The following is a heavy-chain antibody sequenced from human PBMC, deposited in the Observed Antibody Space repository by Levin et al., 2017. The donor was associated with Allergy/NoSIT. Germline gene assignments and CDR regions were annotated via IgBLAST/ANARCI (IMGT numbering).Heavy chain of an antibody. D-gene: IGHD3-16*02. J-gene: IGHJ6*02. CDR2: IKQDGSEK. CDR3: ARRRMITFGGVIVTGPYYYGMDV. Sequence: GGSLRLSCAASGFTFSSYWMSWVRQAPGKGLEWVANIKQDGSEKYYVDSVKGRFTISRDNAKNSLYLQMNSLRAEDTAVYYCARRRMITFGGVIVTGPYYYGMDVWGQGTTVTVSS. V-gene: IGHV3-7*01. CDR1: GFTFSSYW.